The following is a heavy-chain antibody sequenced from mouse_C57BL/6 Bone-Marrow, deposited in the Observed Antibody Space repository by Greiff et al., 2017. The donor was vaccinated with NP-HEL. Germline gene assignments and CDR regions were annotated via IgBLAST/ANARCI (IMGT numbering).Heavy chain of an antibody. CDR2: IDPSDSYT. CDR3: ARRDYGSSGLFAD. D-gene: IGHD1-1*01. J-gene: IGHJ3*01. CDR1: GYTFTSYW. V-gene: IGHV1-59*01. Sequence: QVQLQQPGAELVRPGTSVKLSCKASGYTFTSYWMHWVKQRPGQGLEWIGVIDPSDSYTNYNQKFKGKATLTVDTSSSTAYMQLSRLTSEDSAVYYGARRDYGSSGLFADWGQGTLVTVSA.